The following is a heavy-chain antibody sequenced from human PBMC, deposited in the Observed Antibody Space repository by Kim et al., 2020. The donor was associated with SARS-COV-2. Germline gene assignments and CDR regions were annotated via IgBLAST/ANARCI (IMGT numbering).Heavy chain of an antibody. J-gene: IGHJ4*02. CDR1: GVSISSDIYY. Sequence: SETLSLTCAVSGVSISSDIYYWGWVRQPPGKGLEWIGDIYYRGTTYYNPSLQSRVTVSVDMSKNHFSLRLSSVTAADTAVYYCARLTSYGQNYYFDYWGQGTLVTVSS. CDR2: IYYRGTT. V-gene: IGHV4-39*01. CDR3: ARLTSYGQNYYFDY. D-gene: IGHD5-18*01.